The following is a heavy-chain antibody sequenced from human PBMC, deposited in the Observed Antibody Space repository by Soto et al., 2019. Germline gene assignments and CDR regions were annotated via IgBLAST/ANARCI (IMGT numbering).Heavy chain of an antibody. V-gene: IGHV4-39*01. J-gene: IGHJ4*02. Sequence: QLQLQESGPGLVKPSETLSLTCTVSGGSISSSSYYWGWIRQPPGKVLEWIGSIYYSGSTYYNPSLKSRVTISVDTSKNQFSLKLSSVTAADTAVYYCAKTGNGGYDSFDYWGQGTLVTVSS. CDR1: GGSISSSSYY. CDR3: AKTGNGGYDSFDY. CDR2: IYYSGST. D-gene: IGHD5-12*01.